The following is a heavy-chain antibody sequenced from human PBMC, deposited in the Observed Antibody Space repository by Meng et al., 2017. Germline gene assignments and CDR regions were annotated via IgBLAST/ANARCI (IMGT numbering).Heavy chain of an antibody. D-gene: IGHD3-9*01. V-gene: IGHV3-23*01. Sequence: GESLKISCAASGFTFSSHAMSWVRQAPGKGLEWVSALSGSGGSTYYADSVKGRFTISRDNSKNTLYLQMNSLRAEDTAVYYCARVHPVLRYFDWATDFDYWGQGTLVTVSS. CDR1: GFTFSSHA. CDR2: LSGSGGST. CDR3: ARVHPVLRYFDWATDFDY. J-gene: IGHJ4*02.